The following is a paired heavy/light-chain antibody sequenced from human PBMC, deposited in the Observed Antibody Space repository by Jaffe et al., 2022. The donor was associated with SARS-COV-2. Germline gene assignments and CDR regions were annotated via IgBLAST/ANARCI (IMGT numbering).Light chain of an antibody. V-gene: IGKV1-12*01. Sequence: DIQMTQSPSSVSASVGDRVTITCRASQDITGWLAWYQQRPGRAPKLLIYAASSLQNGVPSRFSGSESGTDFTLTISSLQPEDFATYYCQQGKSFPLTFGGGTKVEIK. CDR2: AAS. CDR3: QQGKSFPLT. CDR1: QDITGW. J-gene: IGKJ4*01.
Heavy chain of an antibody. V-gene: IGHV4-59*01. Sequence: QVQLQESGPGLVKPSETLSLTCTVSGASISGSYWSWIRQPPGRRLEWIGYVYNSENTNYNPSLKSRVTISGDTSKNQFSLKLSSVTAADTAVYYCVRYNRRSGWYVFDIWGQGTMVTVSS. D-gene: IGHD6-19*01. CDR3: VRYNRRSGWYVFDI. J-gene: IGHJ3*02. CDR1: GASISGSY. CDR2: VYNSENT.